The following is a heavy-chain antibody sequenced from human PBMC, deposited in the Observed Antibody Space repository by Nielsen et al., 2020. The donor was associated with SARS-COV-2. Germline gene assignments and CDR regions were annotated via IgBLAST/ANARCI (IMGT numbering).Heavy chain of an antibody. Sequence: WVRQAPGQGLEWMGWINTNTGNPTYAQGFTGRFVFSLDTSVSTAYLQISSLKAEDTAVYYCARGDSSSWYVIVGATTSVGYYYGTDVWGQGTTVTVSS. CDR2: INTNTGNP. CDR3: ARGDSSSWYVIVGATTSVGYYYGTDV. D-gene: IGHD1-26*01. J-gene: IGHJ6*02. V-gene: IGHV7-4-1*02.